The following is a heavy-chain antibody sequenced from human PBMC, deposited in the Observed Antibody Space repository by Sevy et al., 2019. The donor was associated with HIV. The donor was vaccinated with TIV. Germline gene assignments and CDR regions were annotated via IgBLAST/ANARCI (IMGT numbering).Heavy chain of an antibody. CDR1: GFTFSSYA. V-gene: IGHV3-23*01. CDR2: ISGSGGST. J-gene: IGHJ5*02. D-gene: IGHD2-2*01. CDR3: AKDVVVPAAIVPYWFDP. Sequence: GGSLRLSCAASGFTFSSYAMSWVRQAPGKGLEWVSAISGSGGSTYYADSVKGRFTISRDNSKNTLYLQMNSLRAEDTAVYYCAKDVVVPAAIVPYWFDPWGQGTLVTVSS.